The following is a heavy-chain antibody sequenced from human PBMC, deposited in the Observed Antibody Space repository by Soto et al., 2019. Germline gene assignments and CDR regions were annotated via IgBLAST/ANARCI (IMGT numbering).Heavy chain of an antibody. D-gene: IGHD3-22*01. CDR3: TTDFHITMMVVRFDY. J-gene: IGHJ4*01. CDR1: GFTFSNAW. Sequence: GGSLRLSCAASGFTFSNAWINWVRQAPGKGLEWVGRIKSQADGGTTDYAAPVKGRFAISRDDSKNMVYLQMNSLKNEDTAVYYCTTDFHITMMVVRFDYWGNGTLVTVSS. V-gene: IGHV3-15*07. CDR2: IKSQADGGTT.